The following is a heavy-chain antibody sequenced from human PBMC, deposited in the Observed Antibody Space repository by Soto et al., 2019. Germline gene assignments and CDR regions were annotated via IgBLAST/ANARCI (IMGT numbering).Heavy chain of an antibody. J-gene: IGHJ4*02. Sequence: GSLRLSCTASGFDFGDYYMRWIRQAPGKGLEWVSYIDSDDGTTYYTESVKGRFTISRDNAKNSLYLQMNSLRVEDTALYYCVRPYYTSSWFPFDRWGQGTLVTVSS. V-gene: IGHV3-11*01. CDR3: VRPYYTSSWFPFDR. CDR1: GFDFGDYY. D-gene: IGHD3-3*01. CDR2: IDSDDGTT.